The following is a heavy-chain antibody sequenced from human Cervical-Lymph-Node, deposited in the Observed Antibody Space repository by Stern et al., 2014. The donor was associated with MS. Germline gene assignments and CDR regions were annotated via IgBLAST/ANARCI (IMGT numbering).Heavy chain of an antibody. CDR1: GYSFINND. Sequence: QMQLVQSGAAVKKPGASVKVSCKASGYSFINNDIHWVRQATGQALEWMGWMNPKIGNSCYEETLQASIPMTRDTSISTGYLELRGLRPEDTAVYYCARGRFFGTGPQTFFCDHWAQGSLVTV. D-gene: IGHD2-8*02. CDR2: MNPKIGNS. J-gene: IGHJ4*02. CDR3: ARGRFFGTGPQTFFCDH. V-gene: IGHV1-8*02.